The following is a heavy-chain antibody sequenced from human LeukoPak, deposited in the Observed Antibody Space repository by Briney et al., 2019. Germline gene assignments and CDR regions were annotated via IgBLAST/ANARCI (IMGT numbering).Heavy chain of an antibody. CDR2: IIPIFGTA. CDR1: GGTFSSYA. CDR3: ARTRGEAARHFDY. V-gene: IGHV1-69*06. D-gene: IGHD6-6*01. J-gene: IGHJ4*02. Sequence: ASVKVSCKASGGTFSSYAISWVRQAPGQGLEWMGGIIPIFGTANYAQKFQGRVTITADKSTSTAYMELSSLRSEDTAVYYCARTRGEAARHFDYWGQGTLVTVSS.